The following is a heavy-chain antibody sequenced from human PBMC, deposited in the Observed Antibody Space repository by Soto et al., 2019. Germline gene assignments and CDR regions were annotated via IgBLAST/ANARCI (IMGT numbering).Heavy chain of an antibody. CDR1: GFTFSSYG. V-gene: IGHV3-33*01. D-gene: IGHD2-8*01. J-gene: IGHJ4*02. CDR2: IWYDGSNK. CDR3: ARDPIEYCTNGVCYPPDY. Sequence: HPXGSLIVSCSAAGFTFSSYGMHWVRQAPGRGLEWVAVIWYDGSNKYYADSVKGRFTISRDNSKNTLYLQMNSLRSEDTAVYYCARDPIEYCTNGVCYPPDYWRQGALFTVSS.